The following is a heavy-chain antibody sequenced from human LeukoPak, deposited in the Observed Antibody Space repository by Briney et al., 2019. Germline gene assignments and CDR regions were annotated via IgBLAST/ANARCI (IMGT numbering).Heavy chain of an antibody. CDR3: ATVIAVPAAISHDNWFDP. D-gene: IGHD2-2*01. CDR2: VDPEDGET. Sequence: ASVKISCKVSGYTFTDYYMHWVQQAPGKGLEWIGLVDPEDGETIYAEKFQGRVTITADTSTDTAYMELSSLRSEDTAVYYCATVIAVPAAISHDNWFDPWGQGTLVTVSS. V-gene: IGHV1-69-2*01. CDR1: GYTFTDYY. J-gene: IGHJ5*02.